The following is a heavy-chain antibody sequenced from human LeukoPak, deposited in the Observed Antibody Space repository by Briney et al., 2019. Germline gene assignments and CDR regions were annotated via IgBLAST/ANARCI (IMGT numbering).Heavy chain of an antibody. V-gene: IGHV4-61*01. Sequence: PSETLSLTCTVSGGSVSSGSYYWSWIRQPPGKGLEWIGRIYTSGSTNYNPSLKSRVTMSVDTSKNQFSLKLSSVTAADTAVYYCARLVLSRYDILTGYYRGHDAFDIWGQGTMVTVSS. CDR2: IYTSGST. CDR1: GGSVSSGSYY. D-gene: IGHD3-9*01. J-gene: IGHJ3*02. CDR3: ARLVLSRYDILTGYYRGHDAFDI.